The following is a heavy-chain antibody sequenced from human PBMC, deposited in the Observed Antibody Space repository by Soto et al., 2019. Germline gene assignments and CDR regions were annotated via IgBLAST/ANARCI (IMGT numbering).Heavy chain of an antibody. CDR2: IIPIFGTA. Sequence: QVQLVQSGAEVKKPGSSVKVSCKASGGTFSSYAISWVRQAPGQGLEWMGGIIPIFGTANYAQKCQGRVTITADEYTSTAYMELRSLRSEDTAVYYCARDESRLLQHCGMDVWGQGTTVTVSS. CDR1: GGTFSSYA. V-gene: IGHV1-69*01. D-gene: IGHD2-21*01. CDR3: ARDESRLLQHCGMDV. J-gene: IGHJ6*02.